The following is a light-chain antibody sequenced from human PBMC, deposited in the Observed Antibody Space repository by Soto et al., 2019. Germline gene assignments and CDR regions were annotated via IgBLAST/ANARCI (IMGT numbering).Light chain of an antibody. J-gene: IGLJ3*02. V-gene: IGLV2-14*01. CDR1: GSDIGTYNF. CDR2: EVA. Sequence: QSVLTQPASVSGSPGQSITISCSGSGSDIGTYNFVSWYQHHPGSAPKPIISEVANRPSGFSDRFSCSKSGSLASLTISGLEASAEAVYYCSSYTTTGPLVVFGVGNKVTVL. CDR3: SSYTTTGPLVV.